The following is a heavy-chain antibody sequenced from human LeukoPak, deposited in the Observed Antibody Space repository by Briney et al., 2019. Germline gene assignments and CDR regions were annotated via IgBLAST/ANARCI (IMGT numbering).Heavy chain of an antibody. D-gene: IGHD6-19*01. Sequence: SETLSLTCTVSGGSISSSSYYWGWIRQPPGKGLEWIGSIYYSGSTYYNPSLKSRVTISVDTSKNQFSLKLSSVTAADTAVYYCARDGRGWTHFDYWGQGTLVTVSS. CDR3: ARDGRGWTHFDY. V-gene: IGHV4-39*01. CDR2: IYYSGST. J-gene: IGHJ4*02. CDR1: GGSISSSSYY.